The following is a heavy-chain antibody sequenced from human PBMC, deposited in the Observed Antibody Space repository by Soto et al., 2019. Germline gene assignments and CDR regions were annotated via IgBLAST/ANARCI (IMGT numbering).Heavy chain of an antibody. J-gene: IGHJ4*02. V-gene: IGHV3-48*04. CDR1: GFTFSSHS. Sequence: PGGSLRLSCAASGFTFSSHSMNWVRQAPGKGLEWVSYVNWSSGSTDYADSVKGRFTISRDNAKNSLYLQMNSLRAEDTAFYYCVRGASLNFDYWGQGTLVTVSS. D-gene: IGHD1-26*01. CDR2: VNWSSGST. CDR3: VRGASLNFDY.